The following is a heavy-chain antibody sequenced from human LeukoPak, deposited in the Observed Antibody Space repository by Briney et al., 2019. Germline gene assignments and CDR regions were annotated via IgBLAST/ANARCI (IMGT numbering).Heavy chain of an antibody. CDR3: ARGEGGGRPRRFLDRTNNWFDP. CDR1: GGSISSSSYY. V-gene: IGHV4-39*07. D-gene: IGHD3-3*01. CDR2: IYYSGGT. Sequence: SETLSLTCTVFGGSISSSSYYWGWIRQPPGKGLEWIGSIYYSGGTYYNPSLKSRVTISVDTSKNQFSLKLNSVTAADTAVYYCARGEGGGRPRRFLDRTNNWFDPWGQGTLVTVSS. J-gene: IGHJ5*02.